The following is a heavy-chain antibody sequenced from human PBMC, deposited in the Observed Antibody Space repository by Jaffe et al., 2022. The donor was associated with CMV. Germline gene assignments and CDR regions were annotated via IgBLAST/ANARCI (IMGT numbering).Heavy chain of an antibody. Sequence: EVQLVQSGAEVKKPGESLRISCKGSGYSFTSYWISWVRQMPGKGLEWMGRIDPSDSYTNYSPSFQGHVTISADKSISTAYLQWSSLKASDTAMYYCARQYEVVPAAPTEDYYYYYMDVWGKGTTVTVSS. J-gene: IGHJ6*03. CDR3: ARQYEVVPAAPTEDYYYYYMDV. V-gene: IGHV5-10-1*03. CDR1: GYSFTSYW. CDR2: IDPSDSYT. D-gene: IGHD2-2*01.